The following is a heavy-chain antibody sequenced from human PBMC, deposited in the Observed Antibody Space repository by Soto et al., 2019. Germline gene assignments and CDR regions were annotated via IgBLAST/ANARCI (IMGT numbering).Heavy chain of an antibody. J-gene: IGHJ3*01. V-gene: IGHV3-33*01. Sequence: GGSLRLSCAASGFTFSSYGMHWVRQAPGKGLEWVAVIWYDGSNKYYADSVKGRFTISRDNSKNTLYLQMNSLRAEDTAVYYCARLTYYYDSSEAFDFWGQGTMVTVSS. D-gene: IGHD3-22*01. CDR2: IWYDGSNK. CDR1: GFTFSSYG. CDR3: ARLTYYYDSSEAFDF.